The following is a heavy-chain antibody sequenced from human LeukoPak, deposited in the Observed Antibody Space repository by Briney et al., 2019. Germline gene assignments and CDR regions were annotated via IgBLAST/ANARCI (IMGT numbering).Heavy chain of an antibody. CDR3: AKDLYLLWFGD. CDR2: ISGKGTTK. J-gene: IGHJ4*02. CDR1: GFNFSAYY. Sequence: GGSLRLSCATSGFNFSAYYMNWIRQAPGKGLEWVSSISGKGTTKSYADSVKGRFTISRDNSKDTLYLQMNSLRAEDTAIYYCAKDLYLLWFGDWGQGTLVTVSS. D-gene: IGHD3-10*01. V-gene: IGHV3-11*01.